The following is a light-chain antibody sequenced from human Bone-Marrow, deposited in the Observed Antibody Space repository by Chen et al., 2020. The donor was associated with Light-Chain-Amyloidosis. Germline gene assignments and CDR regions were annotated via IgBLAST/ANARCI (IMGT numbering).Light chain of an antibody. J-gene: IGLJ3*02. CDR2: DDS. CDR3: QVWDTTRGV. V-gene: IGLV3-21*02. Sequence: SYVLTQPSSVSAAPGQTATLACGGNNIGSTSVHWYQQTPGQAPLLVVYDDSDRPSGIPERLSGSNSGNTATLTISRVEAGDEADYYCQVWDTTRGVFGGGTKLTVL. CDR1: NIGSTS.